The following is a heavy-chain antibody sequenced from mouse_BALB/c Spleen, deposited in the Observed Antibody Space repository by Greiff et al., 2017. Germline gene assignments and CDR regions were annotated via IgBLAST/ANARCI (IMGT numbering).Heavy chain of an antibody. V-gene: IGHV7-3*02. CDR1: GFTFTDYY. Sequence: EVKLVESGGGLVQPGGSLRLSCATSGFTFTDYYMSWVRQPPGKALEWLGFIRNKANGYTTEYSASVKGRFTISRDNSQSILYLQMNTLRAEDSATYYCARDIADYDWFAYWGQGTLVTVSA. D-gene: IGHD2-4*01. CDR2: IRNKANGYTT. CDR3: ARDIADYDWFAY. J-gene: IGHJ3*01.